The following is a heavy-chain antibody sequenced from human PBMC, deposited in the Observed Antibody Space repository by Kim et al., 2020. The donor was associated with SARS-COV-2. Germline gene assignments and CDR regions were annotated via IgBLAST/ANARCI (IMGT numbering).Heavy chain of an antibody. D-gene: IGHD3-22*01. V-gene: IGHV4-34*01. Sequence: PSLKSRVTISVDTSKNQFSLKLSSVTAADTAVYYCARGRFDYYDSSGFDYWGQGTLVTVSS. J-gene: IGHJ4*02. CDR3: ARGRFDYYDSSGFDY.